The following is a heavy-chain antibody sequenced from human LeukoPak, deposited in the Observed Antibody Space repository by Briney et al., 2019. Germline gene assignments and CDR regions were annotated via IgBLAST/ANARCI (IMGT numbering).Heavy chain of an antibody. V-gene: IGHV4-34*01. CDR3: ASKIRRGGAAGTFDY. J-gene: IGHJ4*02. D-gene: IGHD6-13*01. Sequence: PSETLSLTCAVYGGSFSGYYWSWIRQPPGKGREWIGEIKQSGSTNYNPSLKSRVTISVDTSKNQFSLKLSSVTAADTAVYYCASKIRRGGAAGTFDYWGQGTLVTVSS. CDR1: GGSFSGYY. CDR2: IKQSGST.